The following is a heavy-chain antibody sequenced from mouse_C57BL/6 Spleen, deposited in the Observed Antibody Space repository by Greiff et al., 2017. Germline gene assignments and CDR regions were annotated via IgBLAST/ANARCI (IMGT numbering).Heavy chain of an antibody. CDR1: GYTFTSYW. D-gene: IGHD2-4*01. CDR2: IDPSDSYT. Sequence: QVQLQQPGAELVKPGASVKLSCKASGYTFTSYWMQWVKQRPGQGLEWIGEIDPSDSYTNYNQKFKGKATLTVDTSSSTAYMQLISLTSEDSAVYYSARRDYDRFWFAYWGQGTLVTVSA. CDR3: ARRDYDRFWFAY. J-gene: IGHJ3*01. V-gene: IGHV1-50*01.